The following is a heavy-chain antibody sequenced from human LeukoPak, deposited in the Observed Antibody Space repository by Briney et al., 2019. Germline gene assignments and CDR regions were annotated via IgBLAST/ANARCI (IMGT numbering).Heavy chain of an antibody. Sequence: GGSLRLSCAASGFTFSSYEMDWVRQAPGKGLEWVSYISSSGSTIYYADSVKGRFTISRDNAKNSLYLQMNSLRAEDTAVYYCARGTAPAVYYYYGMDVWGQGTTVTVSS. J-gene: IGHJ6*02. CDR3: ARGTAPAVYYYYGMDV. V-gene: IGHV3-48*03. D-gene: IGHD1-1*01. CDR1: GFTFSSYE. CDR2: ISSSGSTI.